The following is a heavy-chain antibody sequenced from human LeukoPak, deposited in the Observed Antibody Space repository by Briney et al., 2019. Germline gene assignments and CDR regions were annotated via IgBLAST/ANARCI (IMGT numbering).Heavy chain of an antibody. CDR3: AKKKNYYFDH. V-gene: IGHV3-30*18. Sequence: TGGSLRLSCAASGFTFSSYGMHWVRQAPGKGLEWVAVISYDGSNKYYADSVKGRFTISRDNSKNTLYLQMNSLRAEDTAVYYCAKKKNYYFDHWGQGTLVTVSS. J-gene: IGHJ4*02. CDR1: GFTFSSYG. CDR2: ISYDGSNK.